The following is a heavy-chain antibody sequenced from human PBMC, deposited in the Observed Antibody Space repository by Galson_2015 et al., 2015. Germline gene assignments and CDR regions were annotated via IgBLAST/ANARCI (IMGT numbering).Heavy chain of an antibody. J-gene: IGHJ4*02. Sequence: SLRLSCAASGFLFSNYPMHWVRQAPGKGLEWVAVTSSDGSDRKYADSVRGRFTISRDNPKTTLYLQMHSLRAEDTAVYYCARPSTEDYGDSRGEEGFDYWGQGILVAVSS. CDR2: TSSDGSDR. D-gene: IGHD4-17*01. V-gene: IGHV3-30-3*01. CDR1: GFLFSNYP. CDR3: ARPSTEDYGDSRGEEGFDY.